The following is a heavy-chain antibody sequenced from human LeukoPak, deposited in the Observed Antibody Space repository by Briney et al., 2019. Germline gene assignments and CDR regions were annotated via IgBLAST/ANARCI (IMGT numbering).Heavy chain of an antibody. V-gene: IGHV3-23*01. CDR2: IGGSGATT. Sequence: GGSLRLSCAVSGFTFSSYAMSWVRQAPGKGLEWVSAIGGSGATTHYADSVKGRFTIARDNSKNTLYLQMNCLRVEDTAVYYCSKDRGGTLGDYFDFWGQGTLVTVSS. CDR3: SKDRGGTLGDYFDF. CDR1: GFTFSSYA. J-gene: IGHJ4*02. D-gene: IGHD1-14*01.